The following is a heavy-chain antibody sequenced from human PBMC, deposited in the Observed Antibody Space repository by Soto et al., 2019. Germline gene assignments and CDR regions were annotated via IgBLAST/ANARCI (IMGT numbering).Heavy chain of an antibody. J-gene: IGHJ6*02. CDR3: ARDRGRDGYNSPYYYYGMDV. V-gene: IGHV1-69*01. CDR1: GGTFSSYA. D-gene: IGHD5-12*01. CDR2: IIPILGTA. Sequence: QVQLVQSGAEVKKPGSSVKVSCKASGGTFSSYAISWVRQAPGQGLEWMGGIIPILGTANYAQKFQGRVTITADESTSTAYMELSSLRSEDTAVYYCARDRGRDGYNSPYYYYGMDVWGQGTTVTVSS.